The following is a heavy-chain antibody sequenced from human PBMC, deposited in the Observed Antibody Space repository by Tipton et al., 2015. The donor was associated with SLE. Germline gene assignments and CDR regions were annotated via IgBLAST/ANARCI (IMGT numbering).Heavy chain of an antibody. CDR3: ARATTDY. D-gene: IGHD4-11*01. J-gene: IGHJ4*02. V-gene: IGHV4-61*09. CDR2: IYTSGST. CDR1: GGSISSGSYY. Sequence: LRHSCTVSGGSISSGSYYWSWIRQPAGKGLEWIGYIYTSGSTNYNPSLKSRVTISVDTSKNQFSLKLSSVTAADTAVYYCARATTDYWGQGTLVTVSS.